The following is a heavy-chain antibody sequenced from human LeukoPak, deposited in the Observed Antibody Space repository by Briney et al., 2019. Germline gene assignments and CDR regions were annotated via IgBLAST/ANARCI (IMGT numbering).Heavy chain of an antibody. J-gene: IGHJ3*02. V-gene: IGHV5-51*01. Sequence: GESLKISCKGSGYSFTSYWIGWVRQMPGKGLEWMGIIYPGDSNTGYSPSFQGQVTISADKSISTAYLQWSSLKASDTAIYYCARKWGSGWTAFDIWGQGTMVTVSS. CDR1: GYSFTSYW. CDR3: ARKWGSGWTAFDI. D-gene: IGHD6-19*01. CDR2: IYPGDSNT.